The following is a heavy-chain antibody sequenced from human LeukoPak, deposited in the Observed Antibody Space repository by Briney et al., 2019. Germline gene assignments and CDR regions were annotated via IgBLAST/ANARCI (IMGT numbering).Heavy chain of an antibody. D-gene: IGHD6-6*01. CDR1: GYSFTNFW. CDR2: IYPGDSDT. V-gene: IGHV5-51*01. Sequence: GESLKISCQGSGYSFTNFWIAWVRQMPGKGLEWMGIIYPGDSDTRYSPSFQGQVTISADKSISTAYLQWSSLKASDTAMYYCARLQYSSSSSNWFDPWGQGTLVTVSS. CDR3: ARLQYSSSSSNWFDP. J-gene: IGHJ5*02.